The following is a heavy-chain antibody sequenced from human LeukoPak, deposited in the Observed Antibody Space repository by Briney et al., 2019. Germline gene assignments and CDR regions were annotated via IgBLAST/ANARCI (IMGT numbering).Heavy chain of an antibody. V-gene: IGHV3-23*01. CDR3: AREQSGTGGWYTVDY. J-gene: IGHJ4*02. CDR1: GFTFSTYA. Sequence: GGSLRLSCAASGFTFSTYAITWVRQGPGKGLEWVSAIRPDGDRTYYANSVRGRFTISRDNSKDTVYLQINGLRVEDTAVYYCAREQSGTGGWYTVDYWGQGTLVTVSS. CDR2: IRPDGDRT. D-gene: IGHD6-19*01.